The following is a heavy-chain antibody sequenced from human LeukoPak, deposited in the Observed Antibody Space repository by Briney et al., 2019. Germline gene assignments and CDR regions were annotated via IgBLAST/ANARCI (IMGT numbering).Heavy chain of an antibody. D-gene: IGHD3-22*01. V-gene: IGHV3-74*01. CDR1: GFTFSDTW. J-gene: IGHJ5*02. CDR2: IRSDGSDT. CDR3: ARDLGQYYDTSDNWFDP. Sequence: GGSLRLSCAASGFTFSDTWMHWVRQAPGKGLVWVSRIRSDGSDTRYAESVKGRFTISRDNAKNTLNLQMNSLRAEDTAVYYCARDLGQYYDTSDNWFDPWGQGTLVTVSS.